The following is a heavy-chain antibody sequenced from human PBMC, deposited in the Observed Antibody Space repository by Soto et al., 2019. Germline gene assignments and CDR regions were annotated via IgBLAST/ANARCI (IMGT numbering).Heavy chain of an antibody. CDR3: AREMGGYYDFWSGYYTNPYYYYGMDV. Sequence: GGSLRLSCAASGFTFSSYAMSWVRQAPGKGLEWVSAISGSGGSTYYADSVKGRFTISRDNSKNTLYLQMNSLRAEDTAVYYCAREMGGYYDFWSGYYTNPYYYYGMDVWGQGTTVTVSS. D-gene: IGHD3-3*01. J-gene: IGHJ6*02. CDR2: ISGSGGST. CDR1: GFTFSSYA. V-gene: IGHV3-23*01.